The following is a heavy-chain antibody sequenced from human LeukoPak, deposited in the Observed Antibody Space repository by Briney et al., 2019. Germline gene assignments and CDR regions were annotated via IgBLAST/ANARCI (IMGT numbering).Heavy chain of an antibody. CDR3: AKVSPPIVVVPAAMDV. D-gene: IGHD2-2*01. CDR2: IKQDGSDK. Sequence: GGSLRLSCAASGFTFSSYWMSWVRQAPGKGLEWVANIKQDGSDKYHVDSVKGRFTISRDNSKNTLYLQMNSLRAEDTAVYYCAKVSPPIVVVPAAMDVWGQGTTVTVSS. CDR1: GFTFSSYW. V-gene: IGHV3-7*01. J-gene: IGHJ6*02.